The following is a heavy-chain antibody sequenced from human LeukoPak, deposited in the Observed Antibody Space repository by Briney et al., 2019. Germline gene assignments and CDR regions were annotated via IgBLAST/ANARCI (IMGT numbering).Heavy chain of an antibody. J-gene: IGHJ4*02. D-gene: IGHD2-2*01. CDR3: AREETTVWPQYPYY. CDR2: ISGYNGKT. Sequence: GASVKVSCKTSGYTFSYHYVTWVRQAPGQGLQWMGWISGYNGKTSYARNLEGRVTMTTDTSTTTAYLELRSLTSDDTAIYYCAREETTVWPQYPYYWGQGTLVTVSS. CDR1: GYTFSYHY. V-gene: IGHV1-18*04.